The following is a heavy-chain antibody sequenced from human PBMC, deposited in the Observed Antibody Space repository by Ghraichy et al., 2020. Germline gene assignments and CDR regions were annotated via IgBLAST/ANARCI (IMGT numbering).Heavy chain of an antibody. CDR1: GGSFNNYY. J-gene: IGHJ6*02. V-gene: IGHV4-34*01. CDR2: INHSGST. D-gene: IGHD3-16*02. CDR3: ARGSFGPRYDFLWGSSRYYLGV. Sequence: SETLSLTCAVYGGSFNNYYWSWIRQSPGKGLEWIGEINHSGSTNYNPSLKSRVTMSVDTSKNQFSLKLSSVTAADTAVYYCARGSFGPRYDFLWGSSRYYLGVWGQGTTVTVSS.